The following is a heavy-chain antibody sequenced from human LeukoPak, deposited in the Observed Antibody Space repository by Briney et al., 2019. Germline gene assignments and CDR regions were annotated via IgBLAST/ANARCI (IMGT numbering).Heavy chain of an antibody. D-gene: IGHD1-7*01. CDR3: ARATPYNWNFAYYYYMDV. CDR2: IYSGGST. Sequence: GGSLRLSCAASGFTVSSNYMSWVRQAPGKGLEWVSVIYSGGSTYYADSVKGRFTISRDNSKNTLYLQMNSLRAEDTAVYYCARATPYNWNFAYYYYMDVWGKGTTVTVSS. V-gene: IGHV3-66*01. J-gene: IGHJ6*03. CDR1: GFTVSSNY.